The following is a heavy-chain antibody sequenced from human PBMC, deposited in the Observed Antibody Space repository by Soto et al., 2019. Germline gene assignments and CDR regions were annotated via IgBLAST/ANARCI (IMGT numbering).Heavy chain of an antibody. D-gene: IGHD3-22*01. CDR1: GFTFSSYA. J-gene: IGHJ6*02. Sequence: PGGSLRLSFAASGFTFSSYAMSWFRQAPGKGLEWVSAISGSGGSTYYADSVKGRFTISRDNSKNTLYLQMNSLRAEDTAVYYCAKDHYDSSADPPAALASIYYGMDVWGQGTTVSVSS. V-gene: IGHV3-23*01. CDR2: ISGSGGST. CDR3: AKDHYDSSADPPAALASIYYGMDV.